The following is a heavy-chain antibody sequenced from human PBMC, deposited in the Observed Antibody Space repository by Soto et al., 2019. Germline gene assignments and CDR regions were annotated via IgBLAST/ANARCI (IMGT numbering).Heavy chain of an antibody. CDR3: ARELYYYDSSGGGHFDY. CDR2: ISYDGSNK. Sequence: PGGSLRLSCAASGFTFSSYAMHWVRQAPGKGLEWVAVISYDGSNKYYADSVKGRFTISRDNSKNTLYLQMNSLRAEDTAVYYCARELYYYDSSGGGHFDYWGQGTLVTVSS. D-gene: IGHD3-22*01. J-gene: IGHJ4*02. CDR1: GFTFSSYA. V-gene: IGHV3-30-3*01.